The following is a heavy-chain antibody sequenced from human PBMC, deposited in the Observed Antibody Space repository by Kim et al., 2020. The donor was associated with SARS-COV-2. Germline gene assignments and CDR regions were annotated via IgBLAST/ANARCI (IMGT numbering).Heavy chain of an antibody. J-gene: IGHJ3*02. V-gene: IGHV4-39*01. CDR2: IYYSGST. CDR1: GGSISSSSYY. D-gene: IGHD3-22*01. Sequence: SETLSLTCTVSGGSISSSSYYWDWIRQPPGKGLEWIGSIYYSGSTYYNPSLKSRVTISVDTSKNQFSLKLSSVTAADTAVYFCARQSPRLFRNMKVKAFDIWGQGTMVTVSS. CDR3: ARQSPRLFRNMKVKAFDI.